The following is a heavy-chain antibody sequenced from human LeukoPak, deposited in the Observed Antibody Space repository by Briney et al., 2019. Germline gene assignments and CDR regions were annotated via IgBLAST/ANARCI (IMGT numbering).Heavy chain of an antibody. D-gene: IGHD3-9*01. CDR1: GFTFSSYS. CDR3: ARMLRYFDWYFDY. J-gene: IGHJ4*02. CDR2: IRSSSSYI. V-gene: IGHV3-21*01. Sequence: GGSLRLSCAAAGFTFSSYSMNWVRQAPGKGLEWVSSIRSSSSYIYYADSVKGRFTISRDNAKNSLYLQMNSLRAEDTAVYYCARMLRYFDWYFDYWGQGTLVTVSS.